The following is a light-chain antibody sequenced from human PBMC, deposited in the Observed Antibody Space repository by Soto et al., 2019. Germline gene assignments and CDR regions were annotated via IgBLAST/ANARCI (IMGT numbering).Light chain of an antibody. CDR2: EVS. CDR3: SSYTSRNTWV. Sequence: QSVLTQPASVSGSPGQSITISCTGSSSDVGGYNHVSWYQQHPGEAPKLMIYEVSNWPSGASNRFSGSKSGNTASLTISGLQAEDEADYYCSSYTSRNTWVFGGGTQLTVL. V-gene: IGLV2-14*01. J-gene: IGLJ3*02. CDR1: SSDVGGYNH.